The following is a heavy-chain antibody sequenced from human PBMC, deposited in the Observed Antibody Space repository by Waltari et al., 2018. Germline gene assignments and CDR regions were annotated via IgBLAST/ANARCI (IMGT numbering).Heavy chain of an antibody. D-gene: IGHD3-9*01. CDR1: HGSISGYY. CDR2: TSPTGGT. V-gene: IGHV4-4*07. CDR3: ARHWNHDILADSFDL. J-gene: IGHJ4*02. Sequence: QVQLQESGPGLVKPSETLSLTCTVSHGSISGYYWTWIRQPAGKGLEWIGFTSPTGGTDYNPSLQSRVTMSSDTSKNQVFLHLNSVTAADTAVYYCARHWNHDILADSFDLWGQGTRVTISS.